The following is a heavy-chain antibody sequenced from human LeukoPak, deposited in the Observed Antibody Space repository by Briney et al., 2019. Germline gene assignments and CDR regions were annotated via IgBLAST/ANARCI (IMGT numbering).Heavy chain of an antibody. Sequence: GASVKVSCKASGYTFTGYYMHWVRQAPGQGLEWMGWISAYNGNTNYAQKLQGRVTMTTDTSTSTAYMELRSLRSDDTAVYYCARVYYDSSGYYYFDYWGQGTLVTVSS. CDR3: ARVYYDSSGYYYFDY. V-gene: IGHV1-18*04. J-gene: IGHJ4*02. CDR1: GYTFTGYY. CDR2: ISAYNGNT. D-gene: IGHD3-22*01.